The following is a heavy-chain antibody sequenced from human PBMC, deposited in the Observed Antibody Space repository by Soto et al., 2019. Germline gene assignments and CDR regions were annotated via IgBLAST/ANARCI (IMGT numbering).Heavy chain of an antibody. CDR2: INTDGSVT. J-gene: IGHJ4*02. Sequence: GGSLRRSCAVSGFTFNNFWMHWVRQAPGKGLVWVARINTDGSVTSHADSVKGRFTISRDNAKSTLYLQMNSLRAEDSARYYCARQTGLGATNYWGRGTLVTVSS. V-gene: IGHV3-74*01. CDR3: ARQTGLGATNY. D-gene: IGHD1-26*01. CDR1: GFTFNNFW.